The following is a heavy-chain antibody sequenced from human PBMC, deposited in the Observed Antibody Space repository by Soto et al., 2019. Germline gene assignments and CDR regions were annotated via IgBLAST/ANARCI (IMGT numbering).Heavy chain of an antibody. V-gene: IGHV3-74*01. CDR1: GFTFSNYW. CDR3: VRDKRVTDWFDT. J-gene: IGHJ5*02. CDR2: ITSDGSVT. Sequence: LRLSCAASGFTFSNYWMHWVRQAPGKGLLWVSRITSDGSVTVYADSVRGRFTISRDNANNMLYLQMNSLRVEDTAVYYCVRDKRVTDWFDTWGQGTLVTVSS.